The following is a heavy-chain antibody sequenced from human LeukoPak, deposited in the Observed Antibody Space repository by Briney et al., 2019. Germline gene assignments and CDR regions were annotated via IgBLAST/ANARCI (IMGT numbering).Heavy chain of an antibody. CDR3: AREMTPVGGSPLIWFDP. J-gene: IGHJ5*02. CDR1: GYTFTNYN. Sequence: ASVKVSCKASGYTFTNYNINWVRQAPGQGLEWMGWINPNSGATKSAQKFQGRVTMTRDTSITTAYMELSRLRSDDTAVYYCAREMTPVGGSPLIWFDPWGQGTLVTVSS. V-gene: IGHV1-2*02. CDR2: INPNSGAT. D-gene: IGHD4-23*01.